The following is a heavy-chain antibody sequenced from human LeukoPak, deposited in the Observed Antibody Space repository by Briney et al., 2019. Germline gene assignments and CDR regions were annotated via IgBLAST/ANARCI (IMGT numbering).Heavy chain of an antibody. D-gene: IGHD3-22*01. Sequence: GGSVRLSCAASGFTHSSNYMSGVGQARGRGREGVSVIYSGGSTYYADAVKGLFTISRDNSKNPLYLQMTSPRAEDTAVYYCARDTGDGYDYYDSSGYGDAFDIWGQGTLVTVSS. J-gene: IGHJ3*02. CDR3: ARDTGDGYDYYDSSGYGDAFDI. CDR1: GFTHSSNY. V-gene: IGHV3-66*02. CDR2: IYSGGST.